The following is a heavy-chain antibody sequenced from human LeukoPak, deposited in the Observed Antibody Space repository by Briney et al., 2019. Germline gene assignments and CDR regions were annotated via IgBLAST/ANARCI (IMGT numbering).Heavy chain of an antibody. V-gene: IGHV3-23*01. J-gene: IGHJ4*02. CDR2: ISGSGGST. CDR3: AKAPMVRGVIISN. Sequence: PGGSLRLSCAASGFTFSSYAMSWVRQAPGRGLEWVSAISGSGGSTYYADSVKGRFTISRDNSKNTLYLQMNSLRAEDTAVYYCAKAPMVRGVIISNWGQGTLVTVSS. CDR1: GFTFSSYA. D-gene: IGHD3-10*01.